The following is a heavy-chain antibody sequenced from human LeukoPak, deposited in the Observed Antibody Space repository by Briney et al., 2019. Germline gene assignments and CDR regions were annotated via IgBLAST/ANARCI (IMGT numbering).Heavy chain of an antibody. V-gene: IGHV4-59*01. Sequence: PSETLSLTCAVYGGSFSGYYWSWIRQPPGKGLEWIGYIYYSGSTNYNPSLKSRVTISVDTSKNQFSLKLSSVTAADTAVYYCARATIRVFYYYGMDVWGQGTTVTVSS. CDR2: IYYSGST. J-gene: IGHJ6*02. CDR3: ARATIRVFYYYGMDV. D-gene: IGHD5-12*01. CDR1: GGSFSGYY.